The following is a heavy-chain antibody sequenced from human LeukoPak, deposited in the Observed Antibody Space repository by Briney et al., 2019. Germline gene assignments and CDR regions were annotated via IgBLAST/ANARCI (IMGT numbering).Heavy chain of an antibody. V-gene: IGHV3-11*04. Sequence: GGSLRLSCAASGFTFSDYYMSWIRQAPGKGLEWVSYISSGSTIYYADSVKGRFTISRDNAKNSLYLQMNSLRDEDTAVYYCAREGCSGGSCYQIFDYWGQGTLVTVSS. J-gene: IGHJ4*02. D-gene: IGHD2-15*01. CDR3: AREGCSGGSCYQIFDY. CDR1: GFTFSDYY. CDR2: ISSGSTI.